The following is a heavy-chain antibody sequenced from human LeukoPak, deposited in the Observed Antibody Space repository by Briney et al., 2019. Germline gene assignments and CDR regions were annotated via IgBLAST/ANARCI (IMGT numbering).Heavy chain of an antibody. CDR1: GGSISSYY. J-gene: IGHJ5*02. Sequence: SETLSLTCTVSGGSISSYYWSWIRQPPGKGLEWIGYIYYSGSTNYNPSLKSRVTISVDTSKNQFSLKLSSVTAADTAVYYCARHGYSSGSLAWFDPWGQGTQVTVSS. D-gene: IGHD6-19*01. V-gene: IGHV4-59*01. CDR2: IYYSGST. CDR3: ARHGYSSGSLAWFDP.